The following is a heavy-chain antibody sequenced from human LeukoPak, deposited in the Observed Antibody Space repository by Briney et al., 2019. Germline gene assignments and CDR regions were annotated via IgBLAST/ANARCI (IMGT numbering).Heavy chain of an antibody. V-gene: IGHV3-30-3*01. J-gene: IGHJ3*01. Sequence: GGSLRLSCAASGFTFSSYSIHWVRQGPGKGLEWVAVISYDGNTKYYADSVKGRFTISRDNSKNTLYLQMNSLRAEDTAVYYCTREITFGVFDVWGQGTVVTVSS. CDR1: GFTFSSYS. D-gene: IGHD1-14*01. CDR3: TREITFGVFDV. CDR2: ISYDGNTK.